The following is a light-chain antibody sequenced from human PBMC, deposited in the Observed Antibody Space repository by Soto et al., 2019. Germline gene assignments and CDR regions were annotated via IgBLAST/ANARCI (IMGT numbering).Light chain of an antibody. CDR2: DVS. V-gene: IGLV2-14*01. J-gene: IGLJ1*01. CDR3: SSYTSSSTLPSYV. Sequence: QSVLAQPASVSGSPGQSITISGTGTSSDVGGYNYVSWYQQHPGKAPKLMIYDVSNRPSGVSNRFSGSKSGNTASLTISGLQAEDEADYYCSSYTSSSTLPSYVFGTGTKVTV. CDR1: SSDVGGYNY.